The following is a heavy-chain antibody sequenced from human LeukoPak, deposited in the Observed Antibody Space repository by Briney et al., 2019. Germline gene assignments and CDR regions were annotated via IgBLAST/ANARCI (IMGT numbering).Heavy chain of an antibody. Sequence: SVKVSCKASGGTFIFYTLNWVRQAPGQGLEWMGGIVPKFGSTNYAQKFRDRLSITTDESTTTAYMDLSSLRSEDTALYYCARDDLAPSGVKYFHLWGPGTLVTVSS. CDR3: ARDDLAPSGVKYFHL. J-gene: IGHJ1*01. CDR2: IVPKFGST. D-gene: IGHD3-16*02. V-gene: IGHV1-69*05. CDR1: GGTFIFYT.